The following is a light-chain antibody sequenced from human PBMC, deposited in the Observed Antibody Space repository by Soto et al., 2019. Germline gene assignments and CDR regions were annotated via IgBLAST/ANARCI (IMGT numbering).Light chain of an antibody. J-gene: IGLJ3*02. CDR3: ATWDDSLSSRV. CDR2: NNN. CDR1: SSNIENNF. Sequence: QSVLTQTPSASGTPGQRVTISCSGSSSNIENNFVYWYQHLPGTTPRLLIYNNNQRPSRVPDRFSASKSGASASLTISGLRSDDAGDYYCATWDDSLSSRVFGGGTKVTVL. V-gene: IGLV1-47*02.